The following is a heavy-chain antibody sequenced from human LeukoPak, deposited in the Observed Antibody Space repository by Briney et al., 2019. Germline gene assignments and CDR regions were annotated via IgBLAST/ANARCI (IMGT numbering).Heavy chain of an antibody. J-gene: IGHJ6*03. CDR1: GDSITIYY. CDR2: IYYSGRI. D-gene: IGHD2-2*01. V-gene: IGHV4-59*01. Sequence: PSETLSLTCTVSGDSITIYYWSWIRQPPGKGPEWIAYIYYSGRIKCNPSLNSRATISLDTSKNQVSLRLSAVTAADTATYYCARSSANWYPNYMDVWGKGATVTVSS. CDR3: ARSSANWYPNYMDV.